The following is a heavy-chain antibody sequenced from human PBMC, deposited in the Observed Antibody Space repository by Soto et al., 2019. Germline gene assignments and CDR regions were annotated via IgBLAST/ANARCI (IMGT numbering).Heavy chain of an antibody. CDR1: GGSISSDGNY. D-gene: IGHD3-10*01. V-gene: IGHV4-31*03. CDR3: ARARMVRGIIYYYGMDV. CDR2: IYYSGST. Sequence: QVQLQESGPGLVKSSQTLSLTCTVSGGSISSDGNYWSWIRQHPGKGLEWSGYIYYSGSTNYNPSPKSRFTISVDTSKNQFSLKLNSVTAADTAVYYCARARMVRGIIYYYGMDVWGQGTTVTVSS. J-gene: IGHJ6*02.